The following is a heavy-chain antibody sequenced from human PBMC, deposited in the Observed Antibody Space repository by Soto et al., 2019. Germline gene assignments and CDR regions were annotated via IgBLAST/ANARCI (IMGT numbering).Heavy chain of an antibody. J-gene: IGHJ6*02. CDR3: ASLYGSGSYFGYYYGMDV. D-gene: IGHD3-10*01. V-gene: IGHV3-23*01. CDR1: GFTFSGYA. Sequence: PGGSLRLSCAASGFTFSGYAMNWVRQAPGKGLEWVSTISGSGTNTYYADSVKGRFTISRDNAKNTLYLQMNGLRAEDTAVYYCASLYGSGSYFGYYYGMDVWGQGTTVTVSS. CDR2: ISGSGTNT.